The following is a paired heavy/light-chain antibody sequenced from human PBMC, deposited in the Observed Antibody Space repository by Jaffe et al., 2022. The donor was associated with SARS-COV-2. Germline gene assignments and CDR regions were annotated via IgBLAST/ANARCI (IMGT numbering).Light chain of an antibody. V-gene: IGKV3-11*01. CDR1: QSVSSF. J-gene: IGKJ4*01. CDR3: QQRYSWPLT. Sequence: EIVLTQSPATLSLSPGERATLSCRASQSVSSFLAWYQQKPGQAPRLLIYDASNRATGIPVRFSGSGSGTDFTLTVSSLEPEDFAVYYCQQRYSWPLTFGGGTKVEIK. CDR2: DAS.
Heavy chain of an antibody. CDR2: ISARGVST. Sequence: EVQLLESGGSLVQPGGSLRLSCSASGFTFSSYAMSWVRQAPGKGLEWVSAISARGVSTFYADSVKGRFTISRDNSKNTLYLQMSSLRAEDTAVYFCVRPAGQEDSGGYYNYFDPWGQGTLVTVSS. V-gene: IGHV3-23*01. CDR3: VRPAGQEDSGGYYNYFDP. CDR1: GFTFSSYA. J-gene: IGHJ5*02. D-gene: IGHD3-22*01.